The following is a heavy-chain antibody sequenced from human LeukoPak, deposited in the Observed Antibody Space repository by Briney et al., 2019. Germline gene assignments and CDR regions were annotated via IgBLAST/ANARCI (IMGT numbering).Heavy chain of an antibody. CDR1: GFTFDDYG. V-gene: IGHV3-74*01. D-gene: IGHD1-26*01. J-gene: IGHJ4*02. CDR3: ARVPVGSYSFDY. Sequence: GGSLRLSCAASGFTFDDYGMSWVRQAPGKGLVWVSRINTDGSTTSYVDSVKGRFTISRDNTKNTLYLHMNSLRAEDTAVYYCARVPVGSYSFDYWGQGTLVTVSS. CDR2: INTDGSTT.